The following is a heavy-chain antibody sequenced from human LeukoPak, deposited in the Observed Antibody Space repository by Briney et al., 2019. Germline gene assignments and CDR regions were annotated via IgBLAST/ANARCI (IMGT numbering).Heavy chain of an antibody. Sequence: ASVKVSCKASGYTFTSYGISWVRQAPGQGLEWIGWISAYNGNTNYAQKLQGRVTMTTDTSTSTAYMALRSLRSDDTAVYYCARGDEFLEWLLFDYWGQGTLVTVSS. V-gene: IGHV1-18*01. J-gene: IGHJ4*02. CDR1: GYTFTSYG. D-gene: IGHD3-3*01. CDR2: ISAYNGNT. CDR3: ARGDEFLEWLLFDY.